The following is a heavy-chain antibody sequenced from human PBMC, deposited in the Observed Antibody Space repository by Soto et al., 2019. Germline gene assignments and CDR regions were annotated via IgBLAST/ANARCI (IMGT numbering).Heavy chain of an antibody. CDR1: GGSFSGYY. CDR2: INHSGST. J-gene: IGHJ4*02. V-gene: IGHV4-34*01. D-gene: IGHD2-2*01. CDR3: ARVSSRGTSINDY. Sequence: SETLSLTCAVYGGSFSGYYWSWIRQPPGKGLEWIGEINHSGSTNFNPSLKSRVTISVDTSKNQFSLKLSSVTAADTAVYYCARVSSRGTSINDYWGQGTLVTVYS.